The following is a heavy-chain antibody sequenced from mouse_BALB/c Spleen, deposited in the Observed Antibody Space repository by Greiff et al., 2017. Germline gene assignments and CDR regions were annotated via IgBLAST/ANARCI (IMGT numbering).Heavy chain of an antibody. CDR1: GFNINDTY. J-gene: IGHJ2*01. D-gene: IGHD1-1*01. CDR2: IDPANGNT. Sequence: VQLQQSGAELVKPGASVKLSCTASGFNINDTYMHWVKQRPEQGLEWIGRIDPANGNTKYDPKFQGKATITADTSSNTAYLQLSSLTAEDTAVYYCARPDYCSSYLDYWGQGTTLTVSS. V-gene: IGHV14-3*02. CDR3: ARPDYCSSYLDY.